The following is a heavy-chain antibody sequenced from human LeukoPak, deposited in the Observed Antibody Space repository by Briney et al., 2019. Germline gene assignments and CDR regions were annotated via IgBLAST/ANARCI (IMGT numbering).Heavy chain of an antibody. J-gene: IGHJ4*02. CDR2: ISSIGGST. V-gene: IGHV3-64D*06. D-gene: IGHD1-26*01. CDR3: VKENSENYYGGGDY. CDR1: GFTFSSDA. Sequence: GGSLRLSCSASGFTFSSDAMHWVRQAPGKGLEYVSAISSIGGSTYYADSVKGRFTISRDNSKNTLYLQMSALRAEDTAVYYCVKENSENYYGGGDYWGQGTLVTVSS.